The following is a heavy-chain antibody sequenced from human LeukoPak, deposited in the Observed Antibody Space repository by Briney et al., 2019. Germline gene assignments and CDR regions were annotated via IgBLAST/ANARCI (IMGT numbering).Heavy chain of an antibody. CDR1: GYSLTTYG. Sequence: ASVKVSCKASGYSLTTYGITWVRQAPGQGLEWMGWITTYNGNTNYARKLQGRVTMTTDTSTNTAYMELGSLRPDDTAVYYCARLIEYRTSSKVFDIWGQGTMVTVSS. D-gene: IGHD6-6*01. CDR3: ARLIEYRTSSKVFDI. J-gene: IGHJ3*02. CDR2: ITTYNGNT. V-gene: IGHV1-18*01.